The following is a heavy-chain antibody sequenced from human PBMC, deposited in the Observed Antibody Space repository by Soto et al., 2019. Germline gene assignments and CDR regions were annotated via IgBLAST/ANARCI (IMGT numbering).Heavy chain of an antibody. CDR3: TTARGTYGAEYFQH. CDR2: IKSKTDGGTT. V-gene: IGHV3-15*01. CDR1: GFTFTNAW. J-gene: IGHJ1*01. D-gene: IGHD4-17*01. Sequence: PGGSLRLSCAASGFTFTNAWMSWVRQAPGKGLEWVGRIKSKTDGGTTDYAAPVKGRFTISRDDSKNTLYLQMNSLKTEDTAVYYCTTARGTYGAEYFQHWGQGPLVTVS.